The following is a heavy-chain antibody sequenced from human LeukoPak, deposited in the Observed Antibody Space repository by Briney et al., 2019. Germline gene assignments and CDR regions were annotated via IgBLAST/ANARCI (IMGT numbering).Heavy chain of an antibody. Sequence: GGSLRLSCAASGFTFSSYGMHWVRQAPGKGLEWVAVIWYDGSNKYYADSVKGRFTISRDNSKNTLYLQMNSLRAEDTAVYYCARDSSYDSSGYYYFKIYYYYGMDVWGQGTTVTVSS. CDR2: IWYDGSNK. D-gene: IGHD3-22*01. CDR1: GFTFSSYG. J-gene: IGHJ6*02. CDR3: ARDSSYDSSGYYYFKIYYYYGMDV. V-gene: IGHV3-33*01.